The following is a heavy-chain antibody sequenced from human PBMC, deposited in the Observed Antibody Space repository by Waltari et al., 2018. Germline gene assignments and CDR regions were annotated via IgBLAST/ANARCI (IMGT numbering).Heavy chain of an antibody. CDR2: ITVDGSNT. CDR3: VRDRGMDA. CDR1: GFTFSRYW. V-gene: IGHV3-74*01. Sequence: EVQLVESGGGLVQPGGSLRLSCAASGFTFSRYWMYWVRQAPGTGLAGVSNITVDGSNTGYADSVNGRFTISRDNAKNTLYMEMNSLRDEDTAVYYCVRDRGMDAWGQGTTVTVSS. J-gene: IGHJ6*02.